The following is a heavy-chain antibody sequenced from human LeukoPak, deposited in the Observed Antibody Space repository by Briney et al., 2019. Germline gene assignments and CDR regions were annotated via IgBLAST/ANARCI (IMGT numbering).Heavy chain of an antibody. CDR1: GLTVSSNH. Sequence: GGSLRLSCAASGLTVSSNHMSWVRQAPGKGLEWVSLIKSDGTTEYADSVKGRFTISRDNSKNTLFLQMNSLRVEDSAVYYCARLRRGYWGRGTPVTVSS. CDR3: ARLRRGY. CDR2: IKSDGTT. V-gene: IGHV3-53*01. J-gene: IGHJ4*02.